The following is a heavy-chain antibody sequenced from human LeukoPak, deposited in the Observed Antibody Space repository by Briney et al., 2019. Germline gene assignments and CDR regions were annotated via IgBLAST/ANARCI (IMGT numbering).Heavy chain of an antibody. CDR1: GASVSSASY. Sequence: PSETLSLTCTVSGASVSSASYWTWIRQPPGKGVEWIAHIYNGVNTNYNPSLRSRVTISVDTSKNQFSLRLNSVTAADTAVYYCAREGGGALDYWGQGTLVTVSS. CDR3: AREGGGALDY. V-gene: IGHV4-61*01. J-gene: IGHJ4*02. CDR2: IYNGVNT. D-gene: IGHD3-10*01.